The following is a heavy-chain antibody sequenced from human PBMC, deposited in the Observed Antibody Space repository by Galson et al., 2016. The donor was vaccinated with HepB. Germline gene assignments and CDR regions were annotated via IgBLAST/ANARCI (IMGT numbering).Heavy chain of an antibody. D-gene: IGHD3-16*02. V-gene: IGHV3-23*01. CDR2: VSCSGGST. CDR3: AKDYVWGSYLLTHFDS. J-gene: IGHJ4*02. Sequence: SLRLSCAASGFSFSRYAMSWVRQAPGKGLDWVSGVSCSGGSTHYADSVKGRFTISRDNSKNPLYLQMNSLRVEDTAVYYCAKDYVWGSYLLTHFDSWGQGTLVTVSS. CDR1: GFSFSRYA.